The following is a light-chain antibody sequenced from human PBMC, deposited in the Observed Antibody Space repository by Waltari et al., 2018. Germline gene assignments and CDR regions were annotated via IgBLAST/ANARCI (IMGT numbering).Light chain of an antibody. CDR2: AAS. CDR3: QQYNRYPVA. Sequence: DIQMTQSPSTLSASVGDRVTITCRASQSISTWVAWYQQKPGKAPKLLIYAASNLESGVPSRLGGSGYGTEFTLTISSLQPDDFAIYYCQQYNRYPVAFGQGTKLDIK. CDR1: QSISTW. V-gene: IGKV1-5*03. J-gene: IGKJ2*01.